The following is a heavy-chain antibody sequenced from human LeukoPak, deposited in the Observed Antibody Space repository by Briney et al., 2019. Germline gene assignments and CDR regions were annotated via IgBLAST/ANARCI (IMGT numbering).Heavy chain of an antibody. J-gene: IGHJ4*02. CDR2: IYDSGST. V-gene: IGHV4-59*01. Sequence: SETLSLTCTVSGGSISIYYWSWIRQPPGKGLEWIGYIYDSGSTNYNPSLKSRVTISVDTSKNQFSLKLSSVTAADTAVYYCARGSSYGGHLGYWGQGTLVTVSS. D-gene: IGHD1-26*01. CDR1: GGSISIYY. CDR3: ARGSSYGGHLGY.